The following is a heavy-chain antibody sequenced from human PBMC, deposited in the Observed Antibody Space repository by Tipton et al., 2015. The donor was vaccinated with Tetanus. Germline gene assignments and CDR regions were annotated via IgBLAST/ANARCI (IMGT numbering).Heavy chain of an antibody. CDR2: IYPDGFEP. Sequence: QLVQSGAEVRKPGQSLKISCKVSGHNSRSYWIGWVRQMPGKGLEWMAIIYPDGFEPRYSPPFQGHVTISVAKSINTAYLQWDSLRASDTAIYYCARHPDFWSGYYFDLWGQGTLVNVSS. V-gene: IGHV5-51*01. CDR3: ARHPDFWSGYYFDL. CDR1: GHNSRSYW. J-gene: IGHJ4*02. D-gene: IGHD3-3*01.